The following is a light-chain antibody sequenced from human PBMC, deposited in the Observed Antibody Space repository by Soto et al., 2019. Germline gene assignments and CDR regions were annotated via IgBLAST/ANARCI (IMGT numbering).Light chain of an antibody. J-gene: IGKJ5*01. Sequence: IVLTQSPGTLSLSPGERATLSCRASQSVSSSYLAWYQQKPGQAPRLLIYGASSRATGIPDRFSGSGSGTDFTLTISRLEPEDFAMYYCQQYATTPITFGQGTRLEIK. CDR2: GAS. V-gene: IGKV3-20*01. CDR1: QSVSSSY. CDR3: QQYATTPIT.